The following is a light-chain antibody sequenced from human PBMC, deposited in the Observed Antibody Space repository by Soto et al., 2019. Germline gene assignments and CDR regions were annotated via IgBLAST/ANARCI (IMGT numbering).Light chain of an antibody. J-gene: IGKJ5*01. V-gene: IGKV3-20*01. CDR3: QQYDRAPPIT. Sequence: EIVLTQSPGTLSLSPGERATLSCRASQSVSRGYLAWYQQKTGQAPRLLIDGTSSKATGIPDRFRTSGSRTDFTLSISRLEPEDFALYYCQQYDRAPPITFGQGTRLE. CDR1: QSVSRGY. CDR2: GTS.